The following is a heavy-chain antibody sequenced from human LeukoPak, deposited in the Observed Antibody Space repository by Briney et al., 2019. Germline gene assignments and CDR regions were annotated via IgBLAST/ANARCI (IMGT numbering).Heavy chain of an antibody. J-gene: IGHJ4*02. CDR1: GFTFSDYY. V-gene: IGHV3-11*04. CDR3: ARTVVVTAYYFDY. D-gene: IGHD2-21*02. Sequence: GGSLRLSCAASGFTFSDYYMSWIRQAPGKGLEWVSYISSSGSTIYYADSVKGRFTISRDNAKNSLYLQMNSLRAEDTAVYYCARTVVVTAYYFDYWGQGTLVTVSS. CDR2: ISSSGSTI.